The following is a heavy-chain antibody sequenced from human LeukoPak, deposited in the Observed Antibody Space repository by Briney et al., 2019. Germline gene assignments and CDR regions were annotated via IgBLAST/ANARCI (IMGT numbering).Heavy chain of an antibody. D-gene: IGHD3-10*01. CDR3: ATGLWFGKYLDV. CDR1: GGTFSSYA. Sequence: SVKVSCKASGGTFSSYAISWVGQAPGQGLEWMGGITPIFGTANYAQKFQGRVTITADKSTSTAYMELSSLRSEDTAVYYCATGLWFGKYLDVWGKGTTVTISS. J-gene: IGHJ6*04. CDR2: ITPIFGTA. V-gene: IGHV1-69*06.